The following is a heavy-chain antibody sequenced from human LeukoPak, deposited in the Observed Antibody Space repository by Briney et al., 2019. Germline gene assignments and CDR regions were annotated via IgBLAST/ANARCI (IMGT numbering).Heavy chain of an antibody. Sequence: GGSLRLSCAASGSTFDDYAMHWVRQAPGKGLEWVSGISWNSGSIGYAGSVKGRFTISRDNAKNSLYLQMNSLRAEDTALYYCAKGETPYYDILTGYYTYWGQGTLVTVSS. D-gene: IGHD3-9*01. CDR2: ISWNSGSI. V-gene: IGHV3-9*01. CDR3: AKGETPYYDILTGYYTY. J-gene: IGHJ4*02. CDR1: GSTFDDYA.